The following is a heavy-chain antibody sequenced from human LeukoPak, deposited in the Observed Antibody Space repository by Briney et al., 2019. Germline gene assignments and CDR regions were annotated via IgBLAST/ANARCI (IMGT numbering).Heavy chain of an antibody. Sequence: GGSLRLSCAASGFTVSSNYMSWVRQAPGKGLEWVSVIYSGGSTYYADSVKGRFTISRDNSKNTLYLQMDSLRAEDTAVYYCAREGHGSGSYWDYWGQGTLVTVSS. CDR2: IYSGGST. CDR1: GFTVSSNY. J-gene: IGHJ4*02. V-gene: IGHV3-53*01. CDR3: AREGHGSGSYWDY. D-gene: IGHD3-10*01.